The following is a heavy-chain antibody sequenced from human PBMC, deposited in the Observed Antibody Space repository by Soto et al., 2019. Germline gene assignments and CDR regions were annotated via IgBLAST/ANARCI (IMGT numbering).Heavy chain of an antibody. V-gene: IGHV1-18*01. CDR1: GYSFSNYG. CDR3: ARAVPYSVGARLDY. CDR2: ISVYDGKT. D-gene: IGHD1-26*01. Sequence: SVKVSCKVSGYSFSNYGITWVRQAPGQGLEWMGWISVYDGKTAYAQKVQDRVTVTIDTSTSTAHMELRSLRSDDTAVYHCARAVPYSVGARLDYWGQGTLVTVSS. J-gene: IGHJ4*02.